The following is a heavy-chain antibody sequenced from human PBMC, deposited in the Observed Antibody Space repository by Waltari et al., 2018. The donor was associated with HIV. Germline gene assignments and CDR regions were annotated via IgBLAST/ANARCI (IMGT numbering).Heavy chain of an antibody. D-gene: IGHD2-21*01. CDR3: ARLFRPTISWLLKSYYYYYLDV. Sequence: EVQLVQSGAEVKKPGESLKISCKGSGYTFTSHWIAWVRQMPGKGPEWMGIIYPDDSDVKYSPSFQGQVTFSADKSISTAYLQWRSLRASDTGIYYCARLFRPTISWLLKSYYYYYLDVWGKGTPVTVS. CDR2: IYPDDSDV. V-gene: IGHV5-51*01. CDR1: GYTFTSHW. J-gene: IGHJ6*03.